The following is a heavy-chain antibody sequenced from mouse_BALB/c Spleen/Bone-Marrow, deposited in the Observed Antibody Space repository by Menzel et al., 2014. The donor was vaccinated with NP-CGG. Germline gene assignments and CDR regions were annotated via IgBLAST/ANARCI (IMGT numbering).Heavy chain of an antibody. CDR3: TRAGATVPFDY. D-gene: IGHD1-1*01. Sequence: QVQLQQPGAELVRPGASVKLSCKASGYTFTSYWINWVKQRPGQGLEWIGNIYPSDSYTNYNQKSKDKATLTVDKSSSTAYMQLSSPTSEDSAVYYCTRAGATVPFDYWGQGTTLTVSS. CDR1: GYTFTSYW. J-gene: IGHJ2*01. V-gene: IGHV1-69*02. CDR2: IYPSDSYT.